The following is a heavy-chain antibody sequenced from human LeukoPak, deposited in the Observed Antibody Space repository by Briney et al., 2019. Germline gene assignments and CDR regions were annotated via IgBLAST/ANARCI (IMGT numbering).Heavy chain of an antibody. Sequence: PGGSLRLSCAASGFSVSNSDVNWVRQAPGKGLEWVSYISRTRIHIYYADSVRGRFTISRDNADNSLYLQMDSLRGEDTAVYYCATDDAATARASGMDVWGKGTRVTVSS. CDR2: ISRTRIHI. CDR1: GFSVSNSD. J-gene: IGHJ6*04. CDR3: ATDDAATARASGMDV. V-gene: IGHV3-21*01. D-gene: IGHD6-6*01.